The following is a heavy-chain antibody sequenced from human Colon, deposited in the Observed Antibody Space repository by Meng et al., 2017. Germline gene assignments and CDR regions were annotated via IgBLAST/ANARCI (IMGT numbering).Heavy chain of an antibody. CDR1: GGSISSGDYY. D-gene: IGHD4-17*01. Sequence: QGQLQESGPGLVQPSTTLSLTCTVSGGSISSGDYYWSWIRQPPGKGLEWIGYIYYSGSTYSNASLKSRVTISIDRSKNQFSLKLSSVTAADTAVYYCARDRKHYGERGWFDPWGQGTLVTVFS. CDR3: ARDRKHYGERGWFDP. J-gene: IGHJ5*02. CDR2: IYYSGST. V-gene: IGHV4-30-4*01.